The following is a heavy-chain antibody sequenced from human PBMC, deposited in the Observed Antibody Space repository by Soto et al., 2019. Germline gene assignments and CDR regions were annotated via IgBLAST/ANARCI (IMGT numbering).Heavy chain of an antibody. V-gene: IGHV4-34*01. Sequence: SSETLSLTCAVYGGSFSGYYWSWIRQPPGKGLEWIGEINHSGSTTYNPSLKSRVTISVGTSKNQFSLKLSSVTAADTAVYYCARTSGDYVGGSYRQDYYYGMDVWGQGTTVTVS. D-gene: IGHD3-16*02. CDR3: ARTSGDYVGGSYRQDYYYGMDV. J-gene: IGHJ6*02. CDR2: INHSGST. CDR1: GGSFSGYY.